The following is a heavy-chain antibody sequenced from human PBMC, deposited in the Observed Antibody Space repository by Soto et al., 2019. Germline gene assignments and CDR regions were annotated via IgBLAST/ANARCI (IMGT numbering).Heavy chain of an antibody. CDR1: GGSFSGYY. V-gene: IGHV4-34*01. CDR3: ARCLIRRRGWYLKAFDI. Sequence: QVQLQQWGAGLLKPSETLSLTCAVYGGSFSGYYWNWIRQPPGKGLEWIGEINHSGSTNYNPSLKSRVTISVDTSKNQFSLKLSSVTAADTAVYYCARCLIRRRGWYLKAFDIWGQGTMVTVSS. CDR2: INHSGST. D-gene: IGHD6-19*01. J-gene: IGHJ3*02.